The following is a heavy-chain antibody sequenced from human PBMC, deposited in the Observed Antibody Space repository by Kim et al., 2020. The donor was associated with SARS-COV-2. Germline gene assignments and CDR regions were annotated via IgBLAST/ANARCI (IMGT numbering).Heavy chain of an antibody. Sequence: GGSLRLSCAASGFTFSSYGMHCVRQAPGKGLEWVAVIWYDGSNKYYADSVKGRFTISRDNSKNTLYLQMNSLRAEDTAVYYCARAEQQWPEESFDYWGQGTLVTVSS. V-gene: IGHV3-33*01. J-gene: IGHJ4*02. CDR2: IWYDGSNK. CDR1: GFTFSSYG. CDR3: ARAEQQWPEESFDY. D-gene: IGHD6-19*01.